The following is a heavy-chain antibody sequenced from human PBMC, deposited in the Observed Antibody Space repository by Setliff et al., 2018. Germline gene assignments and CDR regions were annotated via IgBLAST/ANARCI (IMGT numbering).Heavy chain of an antibody. J-gene: IGHJ4*02. V-gene: IGHV4-61*09. CDR3: ARGYYNGRGYYYLPCSFDS. CDR1: DGSLYSGNYY. Sequence: PSETLSLTCTVSDGSLYSGNYYWTWIRQPAGKALEWIGHIHGTEGTHYNPSLESRATTSRDKSPNQFSLMLRSVTAADTALYYCARGYYNGRGYYYLPCSFDSWGRGIVVTVSS. D-gene: IGHD3-10*01. CDR2: IHGTEGT.